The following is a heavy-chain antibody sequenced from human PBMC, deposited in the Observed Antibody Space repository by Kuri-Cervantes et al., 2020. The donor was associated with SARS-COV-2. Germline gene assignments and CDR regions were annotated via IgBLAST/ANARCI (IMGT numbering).Heavy chain of an antibody. J-gene: IGHJ4*02. CDR3: ARDLSQGLLRN. Sequence: GGSLRLSCAASGFTFSSYEMNWVRQAPGKGLEWVSYISSRGSTIYHADSVKGRFTISRDKAKNSLYLQMNSLRAEDTAVYYCARDLSQGLLRNWGQGTLVTVSS. CDR1: GFTFSSYE. CDR2: ISSRGSTI. D-gene: IGHD1-26*01. V-gene: IGHV3-48*03.